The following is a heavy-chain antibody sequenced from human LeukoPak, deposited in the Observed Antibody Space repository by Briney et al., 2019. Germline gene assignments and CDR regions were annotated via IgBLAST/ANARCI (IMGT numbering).Heavy chain of an antibody. V-gene: IGHV3-7*01. CDR3: ASSHDSSGND. Sequence: GGSLRLSCAASGFSFSSYWMAWVRQAPGKGLEWVANIKYDGSLKFYGGSVKGRFTISRDNTKNSLYLEMNSLRVDDTALYFCASSHDSSGNDWGQGTMVTVS. D-gene: IGHD3-22*01. CDR2: IKYDGSLK. J-gene: IGHJ4*02. CDR1: GFSFSSYW.